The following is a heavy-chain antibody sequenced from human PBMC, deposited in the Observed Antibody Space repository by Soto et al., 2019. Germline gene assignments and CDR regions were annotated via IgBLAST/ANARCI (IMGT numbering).Heavy chain of an antibody. CDR1: GFTFSSYS. CDR3: ARDGPAAIEAGDYYYGMDV. D-gene: IGHD2-2*02. J-gene: IGHJ6*02. Sequence: EVQLVESGGGLVKPGGSLRLSCEASGFTFSSYSMNWVRQAPGKGLEWVSSISSSSSYIYYADSLKGRFTISRDNAKNSLYLQMNSLRAEDTAVYYCARDGPAAIEAGDYYYGMDVWGQGTTVTVSS. CDR2: ISSSSSYI. V-gene: IGHV3-21*01.